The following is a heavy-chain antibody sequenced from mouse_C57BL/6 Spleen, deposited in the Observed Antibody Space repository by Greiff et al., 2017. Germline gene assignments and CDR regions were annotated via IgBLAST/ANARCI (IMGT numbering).Heavy chain of an antibody. Sequence: VQLQQSGAELVRPGASVTLSCKASGYTFTDYEMHWVKQTPVHGLEWIGAIDPETGGTAYNQKFKGKAILTADKSSSTAYMESRSLTSEDSAIYYCTRVNYYGSSYLYYWGQGTTLTVSS. V-gene: IGHV1-15*01. CDR2: IDPETGGT. CDR3: TRVNYYGSSYLYY. J-gene: IGHJ2*01. D-gene: IGHD1-1*01. CDR1: GYTFTDYE.